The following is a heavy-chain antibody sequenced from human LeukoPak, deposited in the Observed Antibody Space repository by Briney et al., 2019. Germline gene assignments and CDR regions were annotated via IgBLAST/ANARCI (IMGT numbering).Heavy chain of an antibody. CDR2: ISTGSSTT. V-gene: IGHV3-48*02. Sequence: GGSLRLSCAASEFAFSTYNMNWVRQAPGKGLEWVSYISTGSSTTYYADSVKGRLTISRDNVENSLYLQMNSLRDEDTAVYYCARVAAGYSVNYFDYWGQGTLVTVSS. CDR1: EFAFSTYN. J-gene: IGHJ4*02. CDR3: ARVAAGYSVNYFDY. D-gene: IGHD4-23*01.